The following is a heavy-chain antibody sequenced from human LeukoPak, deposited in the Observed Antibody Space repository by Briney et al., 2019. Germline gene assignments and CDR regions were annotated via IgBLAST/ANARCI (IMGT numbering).Heavy chain of an antibody. Sequence: SVKVSCKASGGTFHSYAVSWVRQAPGQGLEWMGGIIPIFGTANYAQKFQGRVTITADESTSTAYMELSSLRSEDTAVYYCARATYYYDSSGYYFDYWGQGTLVTVSS. D-gene: IGHD3-22*01. CDR1: GGTFHSYA. CDR3: ARATYYYDSSGYYFDY. J-gene: IGHJ4*02. V-gene: IGHV1-69*13. CDR2: IIPIFGTA.